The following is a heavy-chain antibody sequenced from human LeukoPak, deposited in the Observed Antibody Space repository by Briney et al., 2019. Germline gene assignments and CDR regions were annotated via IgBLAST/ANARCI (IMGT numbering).Heavy chain of an antibody. V-gene: IGHV4-4*07. CDR3: ARGKQNAVDY. Sequence: SETQSLTCTVSGASIRSYYWSWIRQPAGKGLEWIGRIYASGSTNYDPPLKSRVTISVDKSNNQFSLMVTSVTAADTAVYYCARGKQNAVDYWGQGILVTVSS. CDR2: IYASGST. J-gene: IGHJ4*02. CDR1: GASIRSYY. D-gene: IGHD1-1*01.